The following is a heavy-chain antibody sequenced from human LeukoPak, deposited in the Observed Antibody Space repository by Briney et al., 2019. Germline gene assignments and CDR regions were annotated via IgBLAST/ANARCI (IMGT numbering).Heavy chain of an antibody. J-gene: IGHJ4*02. V-gene: IGHV3-11*01. CDR1: GFTFSDYH. Sequence: GGSLRLSCAASGFTFSDYHMYWIRQAPGKGLEWVSCISGSGGTITYADSVKGRFTISRDNAKNSLFLQMHSLRVEDTAVYYCARGGARYFADWGPGTLVTVS. CDR3: ARGGARYFAD. CDR2: ISGSGGTI.